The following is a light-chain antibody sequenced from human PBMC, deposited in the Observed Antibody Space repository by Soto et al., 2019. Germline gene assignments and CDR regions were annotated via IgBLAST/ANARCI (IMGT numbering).Light chain of an antibody. V-gene: IGLV3-21*04. J-gene: IGLJ1*01. Sequence: SYVLTQPPSVSVAPGKTARITCGGNNIGSKSVHWYQQKPGQAPVLVIYYDSDRPSGIPERFSGSNSGNTATLTISRVEAGDEADYYCQVWDSSSYHQVFGTGTKRTVL. CDR1: NIGSKS. CDR2: YDS. CDR3: QVWDSSSYHQV.